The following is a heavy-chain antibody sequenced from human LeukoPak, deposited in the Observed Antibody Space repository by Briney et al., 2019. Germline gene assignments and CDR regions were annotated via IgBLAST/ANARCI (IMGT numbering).Heavy chain of an antibody. CDR3: SRENGAFSPFGY. D-gene: IGHD2-8*01. Sequence: PSETLSLTCGVSGGSISNTNRWSWVRQPPGQGLEWIGEISLTGFTHYNPSLESRVTVSLDKSKNQLSLNLTSVTAADTAVYYCSRENGAFSPFGYWGQGTLVTVLS. CDR1: GGSISNTNR. V-gene: IGHV4-4*02. CDR2: ISLTGFT. J-gene: IGHJ4*02.